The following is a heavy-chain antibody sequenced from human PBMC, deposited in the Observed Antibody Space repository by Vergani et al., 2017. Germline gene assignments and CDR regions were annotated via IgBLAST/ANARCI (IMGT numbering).Heavy chain of an antibody. Sequence: QLQLQESGPGLVKPSETLSLTCTVSGGSISSSSYYWGWIRQTPGKGLGWSGSIYYSGSTYYNPSLESRVTMSVDTSKSQFSLKLSSVTAADTAVYYCARGSRAEGGSGPDKWGQGTLVTVSS. D-gene: IGHD6-13*01. J-gene: IGHJ4*02. CDR2: IYYSGST. CDR3: ARGSRAEGGSGPDK. CDR1: GGSISSSSYY. V-gene: IGHV4-39*07.